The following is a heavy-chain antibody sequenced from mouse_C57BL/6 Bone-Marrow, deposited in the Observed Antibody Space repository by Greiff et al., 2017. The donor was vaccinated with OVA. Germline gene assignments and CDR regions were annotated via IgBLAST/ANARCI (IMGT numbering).Heavy chain of an antibody. Sequence: QVQLQQPGAELVKPGASVKLSCKASGYTFTSYWMQWVKQRPGQGLEWIGEIDPSDSYTNYNQKFKGKATLTVDTSSSTAYMQLSSPTSEDSAVYYCARGVGRENYAMDYWGQGTSVTVSS. J-gene: IGHJ4*01. V-gene: IGHV1-50*01. CDR1: GYTFTSYW. D-gene: IGHD4-1*01. CDR3: ARGVGRENYAMDY. CDR2: IDPSDSYT.